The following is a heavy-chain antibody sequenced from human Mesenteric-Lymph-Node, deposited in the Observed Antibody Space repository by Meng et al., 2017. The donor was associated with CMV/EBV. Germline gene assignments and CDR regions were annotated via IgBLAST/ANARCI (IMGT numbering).Heavy chain of an antibody. V-gene: IGHV3-7*01. CDR2: IKQDESEK. Sequence: GGSLRLSCAASGFTFRNFWMTWVRQAPGKGPEWVANIKQDESEKYYVDSVKGRFTISRDNAKNSLYLQMNSLRAEDTAVYYCARDNEGYSSGWYDAFDMWGQGTMVTVSS. CDR3: ARDNEGYSSGWYDAFDM. CDR1: GFTFRNFW. D-gene: IGHD6-19*01. J-gene: IGHJ3*02.